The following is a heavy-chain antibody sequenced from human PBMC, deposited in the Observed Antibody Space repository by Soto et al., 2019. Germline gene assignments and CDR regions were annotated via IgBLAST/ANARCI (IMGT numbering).Heavy chain of an antibody. Sequence: SVKVSCKASGFTFTSSAVQWVRQARGQRLEWIGWIVVGSGNTNYAQKFQERVTITRDMSTSTAYMELSSLRSEDTAVYYCAADQFGDCTNGVCPYYYGMDVWGQGTTVTVS. CDR3: AADQFGDCTNGVCPYYYGMDV. D-gene: IGHD2-8*01. V-gene: IGHV1-58*01. CDR2: IVVGSGNT. J-gene: IGHJ6*02. CDR1: GFTFTSSA.